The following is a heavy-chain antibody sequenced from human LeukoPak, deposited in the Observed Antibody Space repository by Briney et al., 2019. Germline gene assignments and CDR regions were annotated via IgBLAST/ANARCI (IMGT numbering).Heavy chain of an antibody. Sequence: ASVKVSCKVSGYSLSELSIHWVRQVPGKGFTWMGGFDPEDVEIVYAQSFQGRVTMTEDTSTDAAYMELSRLTSEDTAVYYYASGFYGAGHFVDDVFDIWGQGTLVTVSS. CDR3: ASGFYGAGHFVDDVFDI. J-gene: IGHJ3*02. CDR2: FDPEDVEI. D-gene: IGHD4/OR15-4a*01. CDR1: GYSLSELS. V-gene: IGHV1-24*01.